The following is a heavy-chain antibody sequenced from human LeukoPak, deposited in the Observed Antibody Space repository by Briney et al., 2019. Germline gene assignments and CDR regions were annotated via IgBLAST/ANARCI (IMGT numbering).Heavy chain of an antibody. CDR1: GGSISSHY. D-gene: IGHD7-27*01. V-gene: IGHV4-59*11. J-gene: IGHJ4*02. CDR2: IYYSGST. CDR3: ARDLSNWGFDS. Sequence: SETLSLTCSVSGGSISSHYWNWIRQPPGKGLEWIGYIYYSGSTTYNPSLKSRVTISVDTSKNQFSLNLNSVTAADTAVYYCARDLSNWGFDSWGQGTLVTVSS.